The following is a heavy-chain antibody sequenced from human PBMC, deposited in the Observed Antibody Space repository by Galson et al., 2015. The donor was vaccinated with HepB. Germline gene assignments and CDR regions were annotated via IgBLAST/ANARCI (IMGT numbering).Heavy chain of an antibody. CDR3: ARGTLCSSTSCYANNWFDP. J-gene: IGHJ5*02. D-gene: IGHD2-2*01. CDR2: IYYSGST. Sequence: SETLSLTCTVSGGSISSYYWSWIRQPPGKGLEWIGYIYYSGSTNYNPSLKSRVTISVDTSKNQFSLKLSSVTAADTAVYYCARGTLCSSTSCYANNWFDPWGQGTLVTVSS. CDR1: GGSISSYY. V-gene: IGHV4-59*01.